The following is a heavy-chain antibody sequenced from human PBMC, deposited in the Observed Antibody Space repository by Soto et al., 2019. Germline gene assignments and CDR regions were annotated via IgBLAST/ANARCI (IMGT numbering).Heavy chain of an antibody. CDR1: GFTFSSYW. CDR2: IKQDGSEE. CDR3: AREIAARL. D-gene: IGHD6-6*01. Sequence: EVQLVESGGGLVQPGGSLRLSCAASGFTFSSYWMSWFRQAPGKGLEWVANIKQDGSEENYVDSVKGRFTISGDNAKNALYLQMNSLRVEDTAVYYCAREIAARLWGKGTTVTVSS. J-gene: IGHJ6*04. V-gene: IGHV3-7*01.